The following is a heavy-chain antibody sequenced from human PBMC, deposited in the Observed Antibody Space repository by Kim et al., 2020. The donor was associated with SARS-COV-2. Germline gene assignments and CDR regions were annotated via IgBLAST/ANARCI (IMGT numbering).Heavy chain of an antibody. CDR3: ARDRPGGYDYYYYGMDV. CDR1: GFTFSDYY. Sequence: GGSLRLSCAAPGFTFSDYYMSWIRQAPGKGLEWVSYISSSGSTIYYADSVKGRFTISRDNAKNSLYLQMNSLRAEDTAVYYCARDRPGGYDYYYYGMDVWGQGTTVTVSS. CDR2: ISSSGSTI. V-gene: IGHV3-11*01. D-gene: IGHD3-16*01. J-gene: IGHJ6*02.